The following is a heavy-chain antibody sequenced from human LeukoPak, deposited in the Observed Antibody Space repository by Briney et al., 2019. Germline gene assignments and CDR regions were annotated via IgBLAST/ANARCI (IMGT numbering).Heavy chain of an antibody. J-gene: IGHJ4*02. CDR3: ARGPLIAVAGYYLDY. Sequence: GASVKVSCKASGYTFTSYGMNWVRQAPGRGLEWMGWINTNTGNPTYAQDFTGRFVFSLDTSVSTAYLQISSLMAEDTAVYYCARGPLIAVAGYYLDYWGQGTLVTVSS. V-gene: IGHV7-4-1*02. CDR1: GYTFTSYG. CDR2: INTNTGNP. D-gene: IGHD6-13*01.